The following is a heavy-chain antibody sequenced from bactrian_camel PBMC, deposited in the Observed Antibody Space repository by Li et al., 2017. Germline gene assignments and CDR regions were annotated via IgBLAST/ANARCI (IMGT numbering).Heavy chain of an antibody. Sequence: VQLVEYGGGLVQPGGSLRLSCAASGFTFSSYAMTWVRQAPGKGLEWVSAINSGGGSTFYADSVKGRFAISRDNAKNTMYLQLNSLKTEDMAMYYCARDLGGFGYEYNYWGQGTQVTVS. D-gene: IGHD1*01. V-gene: IGHV3S40*01. CDR3: ARDLGGFGYEYNY. CDR2: INSGGGST. CDR1: GFTFSSYA. J-gene: IGHJ4*01.